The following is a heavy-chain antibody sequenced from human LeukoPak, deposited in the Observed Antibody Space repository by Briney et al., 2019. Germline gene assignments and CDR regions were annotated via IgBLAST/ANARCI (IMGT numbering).Heavy chain of an antibody. V-gene: IGHV1-69*05. CDR2: IIPIFGTA. Sequence: ASVKLSCKASGGTFSSYAISWVRQAPGQGLEWMGRIIPIFGTANYAQKFQGRVTITTDESTSTAYMELSSLRSEDTAVYYCATPHYGSGGYYNLDYWGQGTLVTVSS. CDR1: GGTFSSYA. J-gene: IGHJ4*02. D-gene: IGHD3-10*01. CDR3: ATPHYGSGGYYNLDY.